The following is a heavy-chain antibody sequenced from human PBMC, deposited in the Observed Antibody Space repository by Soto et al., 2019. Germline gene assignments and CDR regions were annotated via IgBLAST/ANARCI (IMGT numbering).Heavy chain of an antibody. CDR2: ISWNSGSI. D-gene: IGHD5-12*01. V-gene: IGHV3-9*01. CDR1: GFTFDDYA. Sequence: GGSLRLSCAASGFTFDDYAMHWVRQAPGKGLEWVSGISWNSGSIGYADSVKGRFTISRDNAKNSLYLQMNSLRAEDTALYYCAKANSWLQFTFDYWGQGTLVTVSS. CDR3: AKANSWLQFTFDY. J-gene: IGHJ4*02.